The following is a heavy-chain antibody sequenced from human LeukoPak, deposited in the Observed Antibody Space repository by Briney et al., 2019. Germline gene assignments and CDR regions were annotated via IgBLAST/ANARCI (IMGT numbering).Heavy chain of an antibody. Sequence: GGSLRLSCAASGTYWMHWVRQAPGKGLVWVSHINSDGSSTTYADSVKGRFTISRDNVKNTLYLQMSSLRAEDTAVYYCAGISGTIREDYWGQGTLVTVSS. V-gene: IGHV3-74*01. D-gene: IGHD1-7*01. CDR3: AGISGTIREDY. CDR1: GTYW. J-gene: IGHJ4*02. CDR2: INSDGSST.